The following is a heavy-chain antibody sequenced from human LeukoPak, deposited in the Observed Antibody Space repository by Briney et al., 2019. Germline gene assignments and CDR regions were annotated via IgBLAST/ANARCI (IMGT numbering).Heavy chain of an antibody. J-gene: IGHJ3*02. CDR1: GYTFTIYY. D-gene: IGHD6-6*01. CDR2: INPSGGST. V-gene: IGHV1-46*01. CDR3: ARAARSRNAFDI. Sequence: ASVKVSCTASGYTFTIYYMHWVRQAPGQGLEWMGIINPSGGSTSYAQKFQGRVTMTRDTSTSTVYMELSSLRSEDTAVYYCARAARSRNAFDIWGQGTMVTVSS.